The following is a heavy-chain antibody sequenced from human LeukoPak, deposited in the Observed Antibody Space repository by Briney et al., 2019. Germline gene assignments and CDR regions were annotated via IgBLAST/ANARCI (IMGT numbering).Heavy chain of an antibody. CDR2: ISGSGGST. J-gene: IGHJ4*02. D-gene: IGHD3-22*01. Sequence: GGSLRLSCAASGFTFSSYAMSWVRQAPGKGLEWVSAISGSGGSTYYADSVKGRFTISRDNAKNSLYLQMNSLRAEDTAVYYCARGPIVGEDYFDYWGQGTLVTVSS. V-gene: IGHV3-23*01. CDR3: ARGPIVGEDYFDY. CDR1: GFTFSSYA.